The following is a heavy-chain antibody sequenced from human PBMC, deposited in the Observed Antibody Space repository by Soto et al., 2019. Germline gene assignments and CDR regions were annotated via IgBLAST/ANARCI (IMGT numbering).Heavy chain of an antibody. D-gene: IGHD6-13*01. CDR1: GFTFDDYP. CDR3: AKDTIGGIAAAGALGY. J-gene: IGHJ4*02. CDR2: ISWNSGSI. V-gene: IGHV3-9*01. Sequence: EVQLVESGGGLVQPGRSLRLSCAASGFTFDDYPMHWVRQAPGKGLEWVSGISWNSGSIGYADSVKGRFTISRDNAKNSLYLQMNSLRAEDTALYYCAKDTIGGIAAAGALGYWGQGTLVTVSS.